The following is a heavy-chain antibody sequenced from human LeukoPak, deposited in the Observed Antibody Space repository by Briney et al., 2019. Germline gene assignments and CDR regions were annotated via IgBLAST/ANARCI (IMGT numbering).Heavy chain of an antibody. CDR3: AKGTLRFLEWLSDFDY. J-gene: IGHJ4*02. V-gene: IGHV3-23*01. D-gene: IGHD3-3*01. CDR1: GFTFSDYY. CDR2: ISGSGGST. Sequence: GGSLRLSCVASGFTFSDYYMSWVRQAPGKGLEWVSAISGSGGSTYYADSVKGRFTISRDNSKNTLYLQMNSLRAEDTAVYYCAKGTLRFLEWLSDFDYWGQGALVTVSS.